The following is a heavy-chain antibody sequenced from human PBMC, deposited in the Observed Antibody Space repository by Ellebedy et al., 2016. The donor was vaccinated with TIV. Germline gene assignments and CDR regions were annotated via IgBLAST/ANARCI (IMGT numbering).Heavy chain of an antibody. CDR2: ISSSSSTI. V-gene: IGHV3-48*02. D-gene: IGHD2-2*01. CDR3: AREDTRRIVNYYYYGMDV. J-gene: IGHJ6*02. Sequence: GESLKIPCAASGFPFSSYSLNWVRQAPGKGLEWVSYISSSSSTIYYADSVKGRFTISRDNAKNSLYLQMNSLRDEDTAVYYCAREDTRRIVNYYYYGMDVWGQGTTVTVSS. CDR1: GFPFSSYS.